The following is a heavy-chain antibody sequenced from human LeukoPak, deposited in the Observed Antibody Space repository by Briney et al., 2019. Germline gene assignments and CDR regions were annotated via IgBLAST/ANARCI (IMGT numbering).Heavy chain of an antibody. CDR1: GGSISSSY. V-gene: IGHV4-4*07. CDR2: IYTSGST. D-gene: IGHD1-26*01. Sequence: SETLSLTCTVSGGSISSSYWSWMRQPAGKGLEWIGRIYTSGSTNYNPSLKSRATMSIDTSKNQFSLKLSSVTAADTAVYYCARDSIVGATTVFDYWGQGTLVTVSS. J-gene: IGHJ4*02. CDR3: ARDSIVGATTVFDY.